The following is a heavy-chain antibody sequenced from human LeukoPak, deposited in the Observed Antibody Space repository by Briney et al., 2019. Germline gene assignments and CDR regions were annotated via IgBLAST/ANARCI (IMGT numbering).Heavy chain of an antibody. Sequence: GGSLRLSCAASGFTFSSYAMSWVRQAPGKGLEWVSAISGSGGSTYYADSVKGRFTISRDNSKNTLYLQMNSLGAEDTAVYYCANVLGRITDYWGQGTLVTVSS. CDR1: GFTFSSYA. D-gene: IGHD5-24*01. V-gene: IGHV3-23*01. CDR2: ISGSGGST. CDR3: ANVLGRITDY. J-gene: IGHJ4*02.